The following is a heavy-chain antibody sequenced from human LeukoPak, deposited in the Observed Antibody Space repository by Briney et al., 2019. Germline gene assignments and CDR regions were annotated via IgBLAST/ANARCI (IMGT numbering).Heavy chain of an antibody. Sequence: GGSLRLSCAASGFIVSNYYMRWVRQAPGKGLEWVSVIYSGGSTYYADSMKGRFTISRDNSKNMVYLQMNSLRAEDTAVYYCAALRKWGQGTLVTVSS. CDR1: GFIVSNYY. CDR2: IYSGGST. CDR3: AALRK. J-gene: IGHJ4*02. D-gene: IGHD4-17*01. V-gene: IGHV3-53*01.